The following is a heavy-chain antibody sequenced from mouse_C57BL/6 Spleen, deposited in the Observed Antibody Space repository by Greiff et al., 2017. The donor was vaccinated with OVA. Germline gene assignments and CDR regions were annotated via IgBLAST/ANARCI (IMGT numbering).Heavy chain of an antibody. V-gene: IGHV1-9*01. CDR3: ARWGNYYGSSYNYAMDY. Sequence: QVQLQQSGAELMKPGASVKLSCKATGYTFTGYWIEWVKQRPGHGLEWIGEILPGSGSTNYNEQFKGKATFTADTSSNTAYMQRSSLTTEDSAIDYCARWGNYYGSSYNYAMDYWGQGTSVTVSS. CDR2: ILPGSGST. J-gene: IGHJ4*01. CDR1: GYTFTGYW. D-gene: IGHD1-1*01.